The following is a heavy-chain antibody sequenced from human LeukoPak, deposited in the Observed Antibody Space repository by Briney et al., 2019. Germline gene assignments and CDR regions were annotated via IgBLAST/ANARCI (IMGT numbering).Heavy chain of an antibody. CDR3: ASSVGATDSYYFDY. Sequence: SETLSLTCTVSGYSISSGYYWGWLRQPPGKGLEWIGSIYHSGSTYYNPSLKSRVTISVDTSKNQFSLKLSSVTAADTAVYYCASSVGATDSYYFDYWGQGTLVTVSS. V-gene: IGHV4-38-2*02. D-gene: IGHD1-26*01. CDR1: GYSISSGYY. CDR2: IYHSGST. J-gene: IGHJ4*02.